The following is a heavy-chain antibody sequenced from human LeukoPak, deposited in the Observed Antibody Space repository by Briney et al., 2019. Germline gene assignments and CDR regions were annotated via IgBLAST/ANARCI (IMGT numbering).Heavy chain of an antibody. V-gene: IGHV3-33*01. CDR3: ARTVVTPGNYYYYGMDV. J-gene: IGHJ6*02. CDR2: IWYDGSNK. D-gene: IGHD4-23*01. CDR1: GFTFGDYA. Sequence: GGSLRLSCTVSGFTFGDYAINWVRQAPGKGLEWVAVIWYDGSNKYYADSVKGRFTISRDNSKNTLYLQMNSLRAEDTAVYYCARTVVTPGNYYYYGMDVWGQGTTVTVSS.